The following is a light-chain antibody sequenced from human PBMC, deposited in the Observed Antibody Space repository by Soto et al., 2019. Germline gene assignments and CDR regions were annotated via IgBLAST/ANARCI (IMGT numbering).Light chain of an antibody. CDR2: GAS. CDR3: HQYDSSPLT. J-gene: IGKJ4*01. CDR1: QSVSSSY. V-gene: IGKV3-20*01. Sequence: EIVLTQSPGTLSLSPGERATRSCRASQSVSSSYLSWYQQKHGQAPRLIIYGASSRATGIPDRFSGSGSGTEFTLTISRLEPEDFAVYYCHQYDSSPLTFGGGTKVEIK.